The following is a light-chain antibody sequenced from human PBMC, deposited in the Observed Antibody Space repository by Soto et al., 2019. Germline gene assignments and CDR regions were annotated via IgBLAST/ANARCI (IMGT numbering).Light chain of an antibody. CDR2: GAS. CDR1: QSVSSNY. CDR3: QQYISSPFT. V-gene: IGKV3-20*01. J-gene: IGKJ3*01. Sequence: EIVLTQSPGTLSLSPGERATLSCRASQSVSSNYLAWYQQKPGQAPRLLIYGASSRATGIPDRFSGSGSGTDFPLTISRLEPEDFAVYYCQQYISSPFTFGPGTKVDI.